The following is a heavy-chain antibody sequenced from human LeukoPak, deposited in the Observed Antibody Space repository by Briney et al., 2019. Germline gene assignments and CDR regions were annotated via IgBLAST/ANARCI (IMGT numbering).Heavy chain of an antibody. J-gene: IGHJ5*02. Sequence: SETPSLTCTVSGGSISSYYWSWIRQPPGKGLEWIGTIYYSGSTKNNPSLKSRVTISVDTSKNQFSLKLSSVTASDTAVYYCARRRVGDLTVGSDTWFDPWGQGALVTVSS. CDR1: GGSISSYY. CDR3: ARRRVGDLTVGSDTWFDP. D-gene: IGHD2-15*01. CDR2: IYYSGST. V-gene: IGHV4-59*08.